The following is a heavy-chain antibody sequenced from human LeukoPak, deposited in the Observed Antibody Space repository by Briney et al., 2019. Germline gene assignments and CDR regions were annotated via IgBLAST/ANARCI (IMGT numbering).Heavy chain of an antibody. D-gene: IGHD3-3*01. J-gene: IGHJ6*04. Sequence: GGSLRLSCTASGFTFGDYAMSWVRQAPGKGLEWVGFIRSKAYGGTTEYAASVKGRFTISRDDSKSIAYLQMNSLKTEDTAVYYCTRALTYYDFWSGPDVWGKGTTVTVSS. CDR3: TRALTYYDFWSGPDV. V-gene: IGHV3-49*04. CDR1: GFTFGDYA. CDR2: IRSKAYGGTT.